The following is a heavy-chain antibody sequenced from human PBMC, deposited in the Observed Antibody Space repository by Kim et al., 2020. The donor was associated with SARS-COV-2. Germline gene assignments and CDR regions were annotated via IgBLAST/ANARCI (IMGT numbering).Heavy chain of an antibody. J-gene: IGHJ6*01. D-gene: IGHD1-26*01. CDR2: ISRNSDSI. CDR3: ASTLQWECGFYYG. V-gene: IGHV3-9*01. CDR1: GFTFGNYA. Sequence: GGSLRLSCAASGFTFGNYAMYWVRQGPGKGLEWVSGISRNSDSIVYVDSVKGRFTISRDNAKNSVSLEMNSLTTEDTAVYYCASTLQWECGFYYG.